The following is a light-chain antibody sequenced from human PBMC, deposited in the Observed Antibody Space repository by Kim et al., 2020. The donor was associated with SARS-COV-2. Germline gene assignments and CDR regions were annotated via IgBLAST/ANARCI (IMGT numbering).Light chain of an antibody. CDR3: AAWDDSLNGPV. Sequence: QSVLTQPPSVSEAPRQRVTISCSGSSSNIGNNAVNWYQQLPGKAPKLLIYHDDLLPSGVSDRFSGSKSGTSASLAISGLQSEDEADYYCAAWDDSLNGPVFGGGTKLTVL. J-gene: IGLJ2*01. CDR2: HDD. V-gene: IGLV1-36*01. CDR1: SSNIGNNA.